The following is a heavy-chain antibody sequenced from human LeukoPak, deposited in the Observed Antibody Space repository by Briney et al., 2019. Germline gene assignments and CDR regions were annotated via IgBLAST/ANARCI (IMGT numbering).Heavy chain of an antibody. CDR1: GYTCTSYD. D-gene: IGHD3-22*01. V-gene: IGHV1-8*01. CDR3: ARGPVRITMIVVVITKDNWFDP. Sequence: ASVKVSCKASGYTCTSYDINWVRQATGQGLEWMGWVNPNSGNTGYAQKFQGRVTMTRNTSISTAYMELSSLRSEDTAVYYCARGPVRITMIVVVITKDNWFDPWGQGTLVTVSS. J-gene: IGHJ5*02. CDR2: VNPNSGNT.